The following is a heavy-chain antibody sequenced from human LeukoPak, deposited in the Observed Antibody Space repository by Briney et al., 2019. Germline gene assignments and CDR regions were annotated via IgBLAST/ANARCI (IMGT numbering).Heavy chain of an antibody. CDR1: GLTISDYC. V-gene: IGHV3-48*02. CDR3: TSNPEALYD. Sequence: GRSLRLSCAASGLTISDYCMNWVRQAPGKGLEWISYIRKIATTTYSAGSVRGRFANSRDNAKNAVNLPMNRLRDEDTAVYYCTSNPEALYDWDQETLVTVS. J-gene: IGHJ4*02. D-gene: IGHD2-8*01. CDR2: IRKIATTT.